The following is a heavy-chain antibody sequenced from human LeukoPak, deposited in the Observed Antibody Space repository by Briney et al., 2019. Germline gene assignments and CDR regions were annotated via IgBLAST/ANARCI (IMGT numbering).Heavy chain of an antibody. Sequence: GGSLRLYCAASGFTFSSYGMHWVRQVPGKGLEWVALISFDGSNKYSADSVKGRFTISRDNSKNTLYLQMNSLRAEDTAVYYCAKSPYSSGWVPSYFDYWGQGTLVTVFS. CDR2: ISFDGSNK. V-gene: IGHV3-30*18. D-gene: IGHD6-19*01. CDR3: AKSPYSSGWVPSYFDY. CDR1: GFTFSSYG. J-gene: IGHJ4*02.